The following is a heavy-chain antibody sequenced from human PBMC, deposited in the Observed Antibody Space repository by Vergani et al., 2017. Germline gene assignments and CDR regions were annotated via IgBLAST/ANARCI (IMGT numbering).Heavy chain of an antibody. CDR2: SIPSFGKA. Sequence: QVQLVQSGAEVKKSGSSVKVSCKASGGTFSTYAINWVRQARGQGVEWMGGSIPSFGKANYAQKLQDRVTITADKSTSTAYMELSSCRSEDTAVYYCASEPGTYSSTWYVYHSGMDVWGQGTTVTVSS. CDR1: GGTFSTYA. D-gene: IGHD6-13*01. CDR3: ASEPGTYSSTWYVYHSGMDV. V-gene: IGHV1-69*06. J-gene: IGHJ6*02.